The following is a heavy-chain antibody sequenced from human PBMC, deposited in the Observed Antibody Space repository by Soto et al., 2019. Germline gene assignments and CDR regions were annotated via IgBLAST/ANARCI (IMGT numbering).Heavy chain of an antibody. CDR2: IYPYNGNT. D-gene: IGHD6-13*01. CDR3: ARDLTGAAGGGY. Sequence: QVQLVQSGAEVRKPGASVKVSCKSSGYTFINHGIFWVRQAPGQGLEWMAWIYPYNGNTNYAQKFLGRVTLTTDTSTSTAYMDLRSLTSDDTAIYYCARDLTGAAGGGYWGQGTLVTVSS. J-gene: IGHJ4*02. CDR1: GYTFINHG. V-gene: IGHV1-18*01.